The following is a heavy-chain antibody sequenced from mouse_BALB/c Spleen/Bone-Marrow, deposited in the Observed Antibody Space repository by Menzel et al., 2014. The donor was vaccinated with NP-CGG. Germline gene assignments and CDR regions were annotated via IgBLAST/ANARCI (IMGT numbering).Heavy chain of an antibody. CDR2: INPSNGRT. Sequence: VQLQQSGAELVKPGASVKLSCKASGYTFTGYWMHWVKQRPGQGLEWIGEINPSNGRTNYNEKFKSKATLTVDKSSSTAYMQLSSLTSEDSAVYYCAREDILYAMDYWGQGTSVTVSS. V-gene: IGHV1S81*02. J-gene: IGHJ4*01. CDR1: GYTFTGYW. CDR3: AREDILYAMDY.